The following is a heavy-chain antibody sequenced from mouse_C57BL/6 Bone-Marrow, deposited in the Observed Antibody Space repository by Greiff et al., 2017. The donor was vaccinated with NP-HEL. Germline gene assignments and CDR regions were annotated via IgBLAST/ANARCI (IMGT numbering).Heavy chain of an antibody. V-gene: IGHV1-82*01. CDR2: IYPGDGDT. CDR3: ARGRSTVVADD. D-gene: IGHD1-1*01. J-gene: IGHJ2*01. CDR1: GYAFSSSW. Sequence: VQLQESGPELVKPGASVKISCKASGYAFSSSWMNWVKQRPGKGLEWIGRIYPGDGDTNYNGKFKGKATLTADKSSSTAYMQLSSLTSEDSAVYFCARGRSTVVADDWGKGTTLTVSS.